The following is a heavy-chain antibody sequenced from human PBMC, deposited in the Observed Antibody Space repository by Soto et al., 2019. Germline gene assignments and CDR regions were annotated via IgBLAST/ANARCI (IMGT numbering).Heavy chain of an antibody. J-gene: IGHJ4*02. V-gene: IGHV3-23*01. CDR3: AKVGYDTFGYYLRSFDC. D-gene: IGHD2-2*03. Sequence: GGSLRLSCATSGFTFSTNAMGWVRQAPGMGLEFVSLISGSGNTIYYADSVKGRFTISRDNSMNTVSLQMNSLRAEDTAVYYCAKVGYDTFGYYLRSFDCWGQGTLVTVSS. CDR2: ISGSGNTI. CDR1: GFTFSTNA.